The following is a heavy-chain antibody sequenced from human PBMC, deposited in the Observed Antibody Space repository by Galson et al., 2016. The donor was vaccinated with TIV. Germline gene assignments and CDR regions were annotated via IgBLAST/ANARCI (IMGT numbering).Heavy chain of an antibody. CDR3: ARVGYCSGNNCYFPVDYRYYGMDI. Sequence: SLRLSCAASGFNFEDYAMTWVRQAPGKGLEWVSGIRWNGDSTTYADSVKGRFTISRDNAKNSLYLQMNSLRVEDTALYRCARVGYCSGNNCYFPVDYRYYGMDIWGQGTTVTVSS. CDR1: GFNFEDYA. V-gene: IGHV3-20*01. J-gene: IGHJ6*02. CDR2: IRWNGDST. D-gene: IGHD2-15*01.